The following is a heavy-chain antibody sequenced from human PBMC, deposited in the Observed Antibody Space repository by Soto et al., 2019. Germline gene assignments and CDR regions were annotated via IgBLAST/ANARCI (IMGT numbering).Heavy chain of an antibody. CDR2: ILVGGST. CDR1: GFICSSYD. J-gene: IGHJ3*02. V-gene: IGHV3-23*01. CDR3: AKATATGGGAFDI. D-gene: IGHD2-8*02. Sequence: PGGSLRLSCAASGFICSSYDMSWVRQAPGKGLEWVSTILVGGSTHYEDSVKGRFTISRDTSKNTVCLQMNSLTAGDTAMYYCAKATATGGGAFDICGQGTMVTVSS.